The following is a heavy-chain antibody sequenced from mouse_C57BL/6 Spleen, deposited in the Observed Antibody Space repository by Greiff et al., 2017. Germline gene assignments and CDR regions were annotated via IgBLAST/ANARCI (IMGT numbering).Heavy chain of an antibody. J-gene: IGHJ3*01. CDR2: IYPRSGNT. CDR3: ARYGNYGAY. Sequence: QVQLQQSGAELARPGASVKLSCKASGYTFTSYGISWVKQRTGQGLEWIGEIYPRSGNTYYNEKFKGKATLTADKSSSTAYMELRSLTSEDSAVYFCARYGNYGAYWGQGTLVTVSA. CDR1: GYTFTSYG. D-gene: IGHD2-1*01. V-gene: IGHV1-81*01.